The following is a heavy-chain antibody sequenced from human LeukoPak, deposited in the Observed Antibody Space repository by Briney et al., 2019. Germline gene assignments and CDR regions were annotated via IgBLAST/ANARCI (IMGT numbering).Heavy chain of an antibody. CDR1: GFTFSSYW. CDR3: ARDNLAGRGYYYGMDV. V-gene: IGHV3-7*01. J-gene: IGHJ6*02. Sequence: GGSLRLSCAASGFTFSSYWMSWVRQAPGKGLEWVASIKQDGSEKYYVDSVKGRFTIPRDNAKNSLYLQMNSLRAEDTAVYYCARDNLAGRGYYYGMDVWGQGTTVTVSS. CDR2: IKQDGSEK.